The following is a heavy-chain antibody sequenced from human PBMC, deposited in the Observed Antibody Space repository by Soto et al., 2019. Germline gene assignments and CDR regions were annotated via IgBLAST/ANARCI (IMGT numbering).Heavy chain of an antibody. V-gene: IGHV4-34*01. CDR3: ARRHTAMVNYYYYGMDV. D-gene: IGHD5-18*01. CDR2: INHSGST. CDR1: GGSFSVYY. Sequence: SETLSLTCAVYGGSFSVYYWSWILQPPGKGLEWIGEINHSGSTNYNPSLKSRVTISVDTSKNQFSLKLSSVTAADTAVYYCARRHTAMVNYYYYGMDVWGQGTTVTVSS. J-gene: IGHJ6*02.